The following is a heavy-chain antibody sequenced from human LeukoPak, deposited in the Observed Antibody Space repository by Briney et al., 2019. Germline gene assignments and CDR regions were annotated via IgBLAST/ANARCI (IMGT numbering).Heavy chain of an antibody. J-gene: IGHJ4*02. V-gene: IGHV3-11*04. Sequence: GGSLRLSCAASGFTFGDYYMSWIRQAPGKGLEWVSYISSSGRTIYYADSVKGRFTISRDNAKNSLYLQMNSLRAEDTAVYYCARDQGSGSRVIDYWGQGTLVTVSS. CDR3: ARDQGSGSRVIDY. CDR2: ISSSGRTI. CDR1: GFTFGDYY. D-gene: IGHD3-10*01.